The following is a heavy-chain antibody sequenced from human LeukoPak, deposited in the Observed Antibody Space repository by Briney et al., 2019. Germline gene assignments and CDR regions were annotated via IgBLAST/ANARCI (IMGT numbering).Heavy chain of an antibody. V-gene: IGHV4-59*01. CDR3: ARDSGSGSGWPIDY. CDR1: GGSISSYC. Sequence: PSETLSLTCTVSGGSISSYCWSWIRQPPGKGLEWIGYIYYSGSTNYNPPLKSRVTISVDTSKNQFSLKLSSVTAADTAVYYCARDSGSGSGWPIDYWGQGTLVTVSS. J-gene: IGHJ4*02. CDR2: IYYSGST. D-gene: IGHD6-19*01.